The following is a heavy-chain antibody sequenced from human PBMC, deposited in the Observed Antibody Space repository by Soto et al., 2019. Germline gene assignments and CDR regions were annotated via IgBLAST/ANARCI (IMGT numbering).Heavy chain of an antibody. Sequence: GGSLRLSCSAFGFTFSSYSMQWVREAPGKGLEYVSAISSNGDSTYYADSVKGRFTISRDNSWNTLYLQMSSLRAEDTVVYYCVKSPGILNGYLDLWGQGTLVTVSS. D-gene: IGHD3-9*01. CDR1: GFTFSSYS. CDR2: ISSNGDST. J-gene: IGHJ5*02. V-gene: IGHV3-64D*06. CDR3: VKSPGILNGYLDL.